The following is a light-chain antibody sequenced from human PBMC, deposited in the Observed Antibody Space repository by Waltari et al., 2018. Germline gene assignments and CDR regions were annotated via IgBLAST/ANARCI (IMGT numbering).Light chain of an antibody. CDR2: DVT. CDR3: CSYADSFTV. Sequence: QSALTQPRAVSGSPGQSVTISCTGSTSNIRVYHHVAWYQYHPGKAPRLLIHDVTKRPSGVPDRFSGSKSGDTASLTISGLQAEDEAEYYCCSYADSFTVFGGGTKLTVL. J-gene: IGLJ2*01. CDR1: TSNIRVYHH. V-gene: IGLV2-11*01.